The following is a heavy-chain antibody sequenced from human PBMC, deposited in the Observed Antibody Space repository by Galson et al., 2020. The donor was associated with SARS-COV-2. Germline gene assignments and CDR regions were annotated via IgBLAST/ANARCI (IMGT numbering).Heavy chain of an antibody. V-gene: IGHV3-48*03. J-gene: IGHJ6*02. CDR1: GFTFSSYE. CDR2: ISSSGSTI. CDR3: ARMGNYDFSMDV. Sequence: GGSLRLSCAASGFTFSSYEMNWVRQAPGKGLEWVSYISSSGSTIYYADSVKGRFTISRDNAKNSLYLQMNSLRAEDTAVYYCARMGNYDFSMDVWGQGTTVTVSS. D-gene: IGHD1-7*01.